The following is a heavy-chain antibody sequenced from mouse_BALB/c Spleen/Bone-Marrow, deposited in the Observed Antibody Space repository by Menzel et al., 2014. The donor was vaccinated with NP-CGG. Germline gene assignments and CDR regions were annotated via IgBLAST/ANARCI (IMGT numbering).Heavy chain of an antibody. D-gene: IGHD4-1*01. CDR2: IDPANGNT. CDR3: ARWEYYAMDY. V-gene: IGHV14-3*02. J-gene: IGHJ4*01. CDR1: GFNIKDTY. Sequence: VQLQQSGAERVKPGASVKLSCTASGFNIKDTYMHWVKQRPVQGLEWIGRIDPANGNTKYDPKFPGKASITADTSSSTAYLQLSSLTSEDTAVYYCARWEYYAMDYWGQGTSVTVSS.